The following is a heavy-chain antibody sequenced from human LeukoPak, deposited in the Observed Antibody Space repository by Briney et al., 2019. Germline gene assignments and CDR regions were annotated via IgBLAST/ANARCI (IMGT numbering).Heavy chain of an antibody. CDR2: IYYSGST. V-gene: IGHV4-30-4*01. CDR3: ARFSYQLLSYNWFDP. J-gene: IGHJ5*02. CDR1: GGSISSGDYY. D-gene: IGHD2-2*01. Sequence: SQTLSLTCTVSGGSISSGDYYWSWIRQPPGKGLEWIGYIYYSGSTYYNPSLKSRVTISVDTSKNQFSLKLSSVTAADTAVYYCARFSYQLLSYNWFDPWGQGTLVTVSS.